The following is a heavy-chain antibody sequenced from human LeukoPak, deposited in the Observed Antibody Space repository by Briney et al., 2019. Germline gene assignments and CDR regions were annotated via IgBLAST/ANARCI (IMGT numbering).Heavy chain of an antibody. CDR1: GGSISSSSYY. J-gene: IGHJ5*02. V-gene: IGHV4-61*01. CDR3: ARGSGYYKFDP. CDR2: IYYSGST. Sequence: KASETLSLTCTVSGGSISSSSYYWSWIRQPPGKGLEWIGYIYYSGSTNYNPSLKSRVTISVDTSKNQFSLKLSSVTAADTAVYYCARGSGYYKFDPWGQGTLVTVSS. D-gene: IGHD3-3*01.